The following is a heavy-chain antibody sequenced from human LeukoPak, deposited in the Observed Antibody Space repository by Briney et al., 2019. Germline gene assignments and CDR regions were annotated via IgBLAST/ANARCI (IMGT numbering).Heavy chain of an antibody. CDR3: ATVGAAHYYYYMDV. V-gene: IGHV1-24*01. J-gene: IGHJ6*03. CDR2: FDPEDGET. Sequence: ASVKVSCKVSGYTLTELSMHWVRQAPGKGLEWMGGFDPEDGETFYAQKFQGRVTMTEDTSTDTAYMELSSLRSEDTAVYYCATVGAAHYYYYMDVWGKGTTVTVSS. CDR1: GYTLTELS. D-gene: IGHD1-26*01.